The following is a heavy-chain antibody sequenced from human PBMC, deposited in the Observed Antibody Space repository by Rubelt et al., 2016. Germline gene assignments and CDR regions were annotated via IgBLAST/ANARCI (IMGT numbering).Heavy chain of an antibody. D-gene: IGHD6-6*01. CDR3: ARDRIAARPFFDY. CDR2: ISAYNGNT. Sequence: MGWISAYNGNTNYAQKLQGRVTMTTDTSTSTAYMELRSLRSDDTAVYYCARDRIAARPFFDYWGQGTLVTVSS. V-gene: IGHV1-18*01. J-gene: IGHJ4*02.